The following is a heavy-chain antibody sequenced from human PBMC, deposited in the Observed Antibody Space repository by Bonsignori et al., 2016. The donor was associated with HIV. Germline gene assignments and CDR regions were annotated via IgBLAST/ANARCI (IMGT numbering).Heavy chain of an antibody. CDR2: ISYDGSNK. Sequence: WIRQPPGKGLEWVAVISYDGSNKYYADSVKGRFTISRDNSKNTLYLQMNSLRADDTAIYYCARDYSGNDYWGQGTLVTVSS. D-gene: IGHD6-13*01. CDR3: ARDYSGNDY. J-gene: IGHJ4*02. V-gene: IGHV3-33*05.